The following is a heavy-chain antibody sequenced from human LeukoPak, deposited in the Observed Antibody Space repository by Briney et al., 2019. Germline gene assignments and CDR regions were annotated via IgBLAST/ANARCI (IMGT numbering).Heavy chain of an antibody. V-gene: IGHV4-39*07. CDR1: GGSISSSSYY. Sequence: SETLSLTCTVSGGSISSSSYYWGWIRQPPGKGLEWIGSIYYSGSTNYNPSLKSRVTISVDTSKNQFSLKLSSVTAADTAVYYCARGYYDILTGFYYFDYWGQGTLVTVSS. CDR3: ARGYYDILTGFYYFDY. J-gene: IGHJ4*02. D-gene: IGHD3-9*01. CDR2: IYYSGST.